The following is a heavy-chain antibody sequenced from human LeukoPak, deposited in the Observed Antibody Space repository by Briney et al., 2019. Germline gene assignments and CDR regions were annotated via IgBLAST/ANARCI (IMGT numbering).Heavy chain of an antibody. J-gene: IGHJ6*02. D-gene: IGHD2-2*01. CDR3: ARDHIVVVPAANRSYCYYGMDV. Sequence: SETLSLTCAVSGGSISSSNWWSWVRQPPGKGLEWIGEIYHSGSTNYNPSLKSPVTISVDKSKNQFSLKLSSVTAADTAVYYCARDHIVVVPAANRSYCYYGMDVWGQGTTVTVSS. CDR1: GGSISSSNW. CDR2: IYHSGST. V-gene: IGHV4-4*02.